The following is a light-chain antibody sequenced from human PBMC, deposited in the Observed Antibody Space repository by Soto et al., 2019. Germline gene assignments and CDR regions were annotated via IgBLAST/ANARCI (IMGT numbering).Light chain of an antibody. CDR2: GAS. V-gene: IGKV3-20*01. J-gene: IGKJ2*03. CDR3: REFGSPPIS. CDR1: QSVTSRY. Sequence: DTVLTQSPGTLSLSPGERATLSCRASQSVTSRYLAWCQQKPGQAPSLLIYGASNRAAGIPDRFSGSGSGTDFTLTISRLELEVLAVYFCREFGSPPISFGQGTKVAIK.